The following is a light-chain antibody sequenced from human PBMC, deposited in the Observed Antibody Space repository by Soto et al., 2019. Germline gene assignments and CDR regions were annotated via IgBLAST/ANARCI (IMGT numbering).Light chain of an antibody. CDR2: EVN. CDR1: SNDIGIYNY. J-gene: IGLJ2*01. CDR3: SSYTSTSTV. Sequence: QSVLTQPASVSGSPGQSISISCTGTSNDIGIYNYVSWYQQYPGKAPTLLIYEVNNRLSGVSNRFSGSKSGNTASLTISGLQAEDEAFYYCSSYTSTSTVFGGGTQLTVL. V-gene: IGLV2-14*01.